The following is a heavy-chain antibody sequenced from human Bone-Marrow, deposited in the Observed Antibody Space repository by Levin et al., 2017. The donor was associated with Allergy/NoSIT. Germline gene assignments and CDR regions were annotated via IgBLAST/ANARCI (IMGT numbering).Heavy chain of an antibody. D-gene: IGHD3-9*01. CDR1: GFTFSDHY. Sequence: GESLKISCEASGFTFSDHYMSWIRQAPGKGLEWVSYISTSSHAIYYADSVKGRFPISRDNTKNSLFLQMNSLRVEDTAVYYCARDPYFINSGYFEYSGQGVLVTVSA. CDR3: ARDPYFINSGYFEY. V-gene: IGHV3-11*01. J-gene: IGHJ4*02. CDR2: ISTSSHAI.